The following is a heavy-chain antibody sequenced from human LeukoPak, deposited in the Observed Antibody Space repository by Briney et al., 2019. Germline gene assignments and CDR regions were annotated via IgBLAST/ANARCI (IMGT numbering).Heavy chain of an antibody. D-gene: IGHD6-19*01. Sequence: GGSLRLSCAASGFTFSSYSMNWVRQAPGKGLEWVSSISSSSSYIYYADSVKGRFTISRDNSKNTLYLQMNSLRAEDTAVYYCAKDASYSSGWYPEYFQHWGQGTLVTVSS. V-gene: IGHV3-21*04. CDR1: GFTFSSYS. J-gene: IGHJ1*01. CDR2: ISSSSSYI. CDR3: AKDASYSSGWYPEYFQH.